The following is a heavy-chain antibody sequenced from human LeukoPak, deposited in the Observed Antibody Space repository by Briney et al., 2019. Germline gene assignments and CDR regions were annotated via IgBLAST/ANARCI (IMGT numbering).Heavy chain of an antibody. CDR2: IYYSGST. D-gene: IGHD6-6*01. Sequence: ASETLSLTCTVSGGSISSSYWSWIRQPPGKGLEWIGYIYYSGSTNYNPSLKSRVTISVDTSKNQCSLKLSSVTAADTAVYYCARLAAHVYYYYYMDVWGKGTTVTVSS. J-gene: IGHJ6*03. V-gene: IGHV4-59*08. CDR3: ARLAAHVYYYYYMDV. CDR1: GGSISSSY.